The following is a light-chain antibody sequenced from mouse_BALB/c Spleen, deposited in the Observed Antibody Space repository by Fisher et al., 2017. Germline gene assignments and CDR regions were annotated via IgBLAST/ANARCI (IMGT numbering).Light chain of an antibody. CDR2: STS. V-gene: IGKV4-55*01. CDR1: SSVSY. CDR3: QQWSSYPLT. Sequence: IVMTQSPAIMSASPGEKVTMTCSASSSVSYMYWYQQKPGSSPKLWIYSTSNLASGVPARFSGSGSGTSYSLTISRMEAEDAATYYCQQWSSYPLTFGSGTKLEIK. J-gene: IGKJ4*01.